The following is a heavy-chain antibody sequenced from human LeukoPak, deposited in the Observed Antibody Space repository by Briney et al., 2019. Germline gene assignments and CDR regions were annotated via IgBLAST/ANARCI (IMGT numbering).Heavy chain of an antibody. J-gene: IGHJ2*01. V-gene: IGHV3-66*01. CDR1: GFTVSSNY. CDR3: ARVMGRLVRTWYFDL. CDR2: IYDGGFT. D-gene: IGHD3-9*01. Sequence: SGGPLRLSCAASGFTVSSNYMAWVRQAPGKGLEWVSVIYDGGFTDYTDSVKGRFTISRDNSKSTLYLQMNSLRAEDTAVYYCARVMGRLVRTWYFDLWGRGTLVTVSS.